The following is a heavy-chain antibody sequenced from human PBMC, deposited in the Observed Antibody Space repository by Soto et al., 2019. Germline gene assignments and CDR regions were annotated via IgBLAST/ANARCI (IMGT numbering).Heavy chain of an antibody. V-gene: IGHV1-18*01. D-gene: IGHD2-15*01. CDR1: GYTFTSYG. Sequence: QVPLVQSGAEVKKPGASVKVCCKPSGYTFTSYGISWVRQAPGKGLEWMGWISAYNGNTNYAQKLQGRVTMTPDTSTSAAYMELRSLRSDDTAVYYCARDMDIVVVVAATPSSGYFHYWGQGTLVTVSS. CDR2: ISAYNGNT. J-gene: IGHJ4*02. CDR3: ARDMDIVVVVAATPSSGYFHY.